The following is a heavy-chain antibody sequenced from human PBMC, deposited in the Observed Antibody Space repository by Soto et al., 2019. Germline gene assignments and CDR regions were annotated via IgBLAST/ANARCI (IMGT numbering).Heavy chain of an antibody. V-gene: IGHV3-64*01. CDR2: VSRNGINT. CDR1: GFSFSSYD. CDR3: AITYYDFDG. D-gene: IGHD3-3*01. Sequence: EEQLVQSGGGLVQPGGSLRLSCAASGFSFSSYDLFWVRQAPGKGLEYVSAVSRNGINTYYANSVKGRFTISRDNSKNIMYLQMGTLRAEDMAVYYSAITYYDFDGWGKGTTVIVSS. J-gene: IGHJ6*04.